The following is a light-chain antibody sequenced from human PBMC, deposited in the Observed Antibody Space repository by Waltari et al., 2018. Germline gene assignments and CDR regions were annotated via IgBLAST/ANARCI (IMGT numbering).Light chain of an antibody. CDR2: TAS. Sequence: DIQMTQSPSTLSASVGNRVPITCRASQSISNYLAWYQQKPGKAPKLLLNTASNLESGVPSRFSGSGSGTEFTLTISRLQPDDFATYYWLQCDSLWTFGQGTKVEIK. V-gene: IGKV1-5*03. CDR3: LQCDSLWT. J-gene: IGKJ1*01. CDR1: QSISNY.